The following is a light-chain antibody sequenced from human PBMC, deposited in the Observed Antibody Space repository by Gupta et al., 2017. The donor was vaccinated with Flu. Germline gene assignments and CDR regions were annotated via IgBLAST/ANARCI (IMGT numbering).Light chain of an antibody. Sequence: ITISCTGTISDVGGYKYVSWYQHHAGKAPKLMIYDVNNRPSGVSDRFSGSKSGNTASLTISGLQTEDEADYYCSSYTTRGTRVAFGGGTKLTVL. CDR2: DVN. CDR3: SSYTTRGTRVA. J-gene: IGLJ2*01. CDR1: ISDVGGYKY. V-gene: IGLV2-14*03.